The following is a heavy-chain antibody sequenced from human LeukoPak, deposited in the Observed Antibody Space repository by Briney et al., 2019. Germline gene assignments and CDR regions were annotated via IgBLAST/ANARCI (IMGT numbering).Heavy chain of an antibody. CDR2: ISGSGGST. J-gene: IGHJ6*03. Sequence: GGSLRLSCAASGFTFSSYAMSWVRQAPGKGLEWVSAISGSGGSTYYADSVKGRFTISRDNSKNTLYLQMNSLRAEHTAVYYCAKGYSSSWHSRTYYYYYMDVWGKGTTVTVSS. CDR1: GFTFSSYA. V-gene: IGHV3-23*01. D-gene: IGHD6-13*01. CDR3: AKGYSSSWHSRTYYYYYMDV.